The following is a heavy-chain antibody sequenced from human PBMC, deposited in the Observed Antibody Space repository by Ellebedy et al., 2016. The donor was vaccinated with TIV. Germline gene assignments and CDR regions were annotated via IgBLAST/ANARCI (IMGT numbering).Heavy chain of an antibody. CDR1: GGTFSTHA. Sequence: AASVKVSCKASGGTFSTHAISWIRQAPGQGLEWMGGIYPVVGISTNAQKFQGRLTITADTSTGTAYMELNSLGSDDTAVYYCARVVVGGDCSSTTCYFESWGQGTLVSVSS. D-gene: IGHD2-2*01. CDR3: ARVVVGGDCSSTTCYFES. J-gene: IGHJ4*02. CDR2: IYPVVGIS. V-gene: IGHV1-69*10.